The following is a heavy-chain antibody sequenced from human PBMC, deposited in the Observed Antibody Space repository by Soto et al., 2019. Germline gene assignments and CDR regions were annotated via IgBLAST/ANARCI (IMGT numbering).Heavy chain of an antibody. J-gene: IGHJ4*02. V-gene: IGHV4-38-2*02. CDR2: IYHIGST. Sequence: PSETLSLTCAVSVYSISSYDYWGWIRQPPGKGLEWIGSIYHIGSTYYNPSLEGRVTTSLDTSKNQVSLKLSSVTAADTAMYFCARERENESGSGFNFDYWGQGTLVTVSS. D-gene: IGHD3-10*01. CDR1: VYSISSYDY. CDR3: ARERENESGSGFNFDY.